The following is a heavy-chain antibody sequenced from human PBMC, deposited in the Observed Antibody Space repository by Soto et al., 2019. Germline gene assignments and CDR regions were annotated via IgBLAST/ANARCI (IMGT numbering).Heavy chain of an antibody. D-gene: IGHD4-17*01. CDR3: ATNRDYGILNY. Sequence: QLQLQESGSGLVKPSQTLSLSCTVSGGSISSGDFSWSWVRQPPGRGLEWIGYIYHRGSTFYSPSLKRRVTISRDRSTNPFSLRLSSVTAADTAGYYCATNRDYGILNYWGQGTLVTVSS. CDR2: IYHRGST. CDR1: GGSISSGDFS. V-gene: IGHV4-30-2*01. J-gene: IGHJ4*01.